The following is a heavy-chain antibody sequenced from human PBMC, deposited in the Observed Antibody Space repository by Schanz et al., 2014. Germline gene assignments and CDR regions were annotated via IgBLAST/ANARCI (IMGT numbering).Heavy chain of an antibody. CDR3: ARGGRGGYPGRAFDI. J-gene: IGHJ3*02. D-gene: IGHD5-12*01. V-gene: IGHV3-30*04. Sequence: QVQQVESGGGVVQPGRSLRLSCAASGFTFSSYAVHWVRQAPDKGLVWVAVTSSDGSLKYYADSVKGRFTISRDNSRDRVYLQMNSLRGEDTAVYYCARGGRGGYPGRAFDIWGQGTMVTASS. CDR1: GFTFSSYA. CDR2: TSSDGSLK.